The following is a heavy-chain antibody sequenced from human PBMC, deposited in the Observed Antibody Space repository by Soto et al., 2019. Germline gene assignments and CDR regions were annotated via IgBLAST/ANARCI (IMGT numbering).Heavy chain of an antibody. CDR2: ISYDGSNK. CDR1: GFTFSSYA. V-gene: IGHV3-30-3*01. CDR3: ARDARPGYCSGGSCYLNWFDP. D-gene: IGHD2-15*01. J-gene: IGHJ5*02. Sequence: GGSLRLSCAASGFTFSSYAMHWVRQAPGKGLEWVAVISYDGSNKYYADSVKGRFTISRDNSKNTLYLQMYSLRAEDTAVYYCARDARPGYCSGGSCYLNWFDPWGQGTLVTVSS.